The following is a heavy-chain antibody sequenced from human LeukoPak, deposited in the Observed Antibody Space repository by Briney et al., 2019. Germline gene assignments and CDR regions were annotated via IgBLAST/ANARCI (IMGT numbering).Heavy chain of an antibody. J-gene: IGHJ4*02. CDR1: GYTFTGYY. V-gene: IGHV1-2*02. CDR2: ISPNSGGT. D-gene: IGHD3-22*01. CDR3: AREYYDSSGYYSYYFDY. Sequence: GASVTVSCKASGYTFTGYYMHGVRQAPGQGLEWMGWISPNSGGTNYAQNFQGRVTITRDTSISTAYMELSRLRSDDTAVYYCAREYYDSSGYYSYYFDYGGQGTLVTVS.